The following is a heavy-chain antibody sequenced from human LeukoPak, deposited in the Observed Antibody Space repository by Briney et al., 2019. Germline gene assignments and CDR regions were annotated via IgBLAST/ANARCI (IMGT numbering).Heavy chain of an antibody. V-gene: IGHV3-74*01. Sequence: GGSLRLFCAASGFTFSSYWMHWVRQAPGKGPLWVSHINGDGSTTNYADSVKGRFTISRDNAKNTLYLQMNSLRAEDTAVYYCAEAASVRGVSYWGQGTLVTVSS. D-gene: IGHD3-10*01. CDR2: INGDGSTT. CDR3: AEAASVRGVSY. CDR1: GFTFSSYW. J-gene: IGHJ4*02.